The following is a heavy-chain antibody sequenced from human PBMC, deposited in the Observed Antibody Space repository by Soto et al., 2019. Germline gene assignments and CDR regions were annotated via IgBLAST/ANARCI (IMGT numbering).Heavy chain of an antibody. CDR1: GGSFKSGSYS. Sequence: SETLSLTCTVSGGSFKSGSYSWSWIRQPPGKGLEWIGYVYHTGRTSYNPSLKSRVSISMDTSKNRFSLNLDSVTAADTAVYFCARDFAYFDSWGQGTLVTVS. D-gene: IGHD3-3*01. CDR2: VYHTGRT. J-gene: IGHJ4*02. CDR3: ARDFAYFDS. V-gene: IGHV4-61*01.